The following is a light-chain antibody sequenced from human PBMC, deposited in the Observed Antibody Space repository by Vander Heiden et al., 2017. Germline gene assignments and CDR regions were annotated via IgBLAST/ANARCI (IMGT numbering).Light chain of an antibody. CDR3: QTWGTGIHVV. CDR2: LNSDGSH. V-gene: IGLV4-69*01. J-gene: IGLJ2*01. CDR1: RGHSIYA. Sequence: LVLTQSPSASASLGASVKLTCTLSRGHSIYAIAGHKQQPEKGTRYLMKLNSDGSHTTGDGIPDRFSGSSSGAERYLTIASLQSEDEADYYCQTWGTGIHVVFGGGTKLTVL.